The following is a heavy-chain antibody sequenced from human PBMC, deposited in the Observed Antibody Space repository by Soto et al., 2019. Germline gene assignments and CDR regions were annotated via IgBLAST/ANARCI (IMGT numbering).Heavy chain of an antibody. CDR1: GFTFSNHW. CDR3: ATLSSTWPTGGDY. V-gene: IGHV3-7*03. D-gene: IGHD6-13*01. Sequence: GGSLRLSCVASGFTFSNHWLSWVRQAPGKGLEWVANIKQDGSEKYYVDSVKGRFTISRDNAKNSLYLQMNSLRADDTAVYYCATLSSTWPTGGDYWGQGALVTVCS. J-gene: IGHJ4*02. CDR2: IKQDGSEK.